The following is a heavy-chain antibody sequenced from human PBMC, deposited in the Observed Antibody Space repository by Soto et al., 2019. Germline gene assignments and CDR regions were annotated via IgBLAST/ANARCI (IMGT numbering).Heavy chain of an antibody. V-gene: IGHV3-7*05. CDR1: GFTFSSYS. Sequence: GGSLRLSCAASGFTFSSYSMTWVRQAPGKGLEWVASVKQDGSEIYYGDSVKGRFTISRDNAKNSLFLQLNSLRAEDTAMYYCARDPGISSGWYYFDYWGQGTLVTVSS. J-gene: IGHJ4*02. CDR2: VKQDGSEI. D-gene: IGHD6-19*01. CDR3: ARDPGISSGWYYFDY.